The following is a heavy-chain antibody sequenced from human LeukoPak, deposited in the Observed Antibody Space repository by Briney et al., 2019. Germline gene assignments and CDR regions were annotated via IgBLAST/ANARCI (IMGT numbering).Heavy chain of an antibody. D-gene: IGHD2-8*01. CDR3: ARDVYI. V-gene: IGHV4-61*01. J-gene: IGHJ3*02. CDR1: GGSVSSGSYY. Sequence: SETLSLTCTVSGGSVSSGSYYWSWIRQPPGKGLEWIGYIYYSGSTNYNPSLKSRVTISVDTSKNQFSLKLSSVTAADTAVYYCARDVYIWGQGTMVTVSS. CDR2: IYYSGST.